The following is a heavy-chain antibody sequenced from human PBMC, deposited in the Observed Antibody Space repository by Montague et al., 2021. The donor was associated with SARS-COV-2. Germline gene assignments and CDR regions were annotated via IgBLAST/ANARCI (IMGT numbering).Heavy chain of an antibody. Sequence: SETLSLTCSVSGESMDHYYWSWIRQPPGQEPETFGYIFYSGTTGYNPSLRSRVSISIDVSNYQFSLQLTSLASADTAVYYCARGQRGFPFWGQGKLVTVSS. D-gene: IGHD5-12*01. CDR3: ARGQRGFPF. CDR1: GESMDHYY. CDR2: IFYSGTT. J-gene: IGHJ4*02. V-gene: IGHV4-59*01.